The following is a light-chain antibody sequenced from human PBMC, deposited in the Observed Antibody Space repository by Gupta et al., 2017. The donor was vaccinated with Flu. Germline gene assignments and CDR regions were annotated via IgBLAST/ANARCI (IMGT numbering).Light chain of an antibody. Sequence: QSALTQPPSASGSPGQSVTISCTGTSSDVGANNYVAWYQQDPGKAHKRRSYEVSKRHSGVPERCAGSKSGNTAYLTVAGPQAEDEADDYCSSYAGSTYAGSNSQGVFGGGTKLTVL. CDR3: SSYAGSTYAGSNSQGV. J-gene: IGLJ2*01. CDR1: SSDVGANNY. CDR2: EVS. V-gene: IGLV2-8*01.